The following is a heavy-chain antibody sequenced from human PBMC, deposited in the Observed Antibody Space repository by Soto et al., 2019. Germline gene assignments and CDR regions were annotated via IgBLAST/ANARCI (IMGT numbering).Heavy chain of an antibody. D-gene: IGHD6-19*01. Sequence: ESGGGVVQPGRSLRLSCAASGFTFSSYGMHWVRQAPGKGLEWVAVISYDGSNKYYADSVKGRFTISRDNSKNTLYLQMNSRRAEDTAVYYCAKEYSSGWAYWGQGTLVTVSS. CDR1: GFTFSSYG. CDR2: ISYDGSNK. V-gene: IGHV3-30*18. CDR3: AKEYSSGWAY. J-gene: IGHJ4*02.